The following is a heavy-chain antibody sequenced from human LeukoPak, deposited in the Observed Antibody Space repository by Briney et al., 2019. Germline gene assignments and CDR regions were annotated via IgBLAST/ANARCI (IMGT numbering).Heavy chain of an antibody. J-gene: IGHJ5*02. CDR3: AGDLGYYGSGSYHPFDP. V-gene: IGHV4-39*07. CDR2: IYYSGST. D-gene: IGHD3-10*01. Sequence: SQTLSLTCTVSGGSISSSSYYWGWIRQPPGKGLEWNGSIYYSGSTYYNPSLKSRVTISVDTSKNQFSLKLSSVTAADTAVYYCAGDLGYYGSGSYHPFDPWGQGTLVTVSS. CDR1: GGSISSSSYY.